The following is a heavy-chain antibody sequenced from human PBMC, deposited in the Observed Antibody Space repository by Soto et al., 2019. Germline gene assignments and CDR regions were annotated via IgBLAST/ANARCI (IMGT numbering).Heavy chain of an antibody. CDR1: AASFSKYY. CDR3: ASVTFGGIVLAH. J-gene: IGHJ4*02. Sequence: KASGTLSLTCTVSAASFSKYYWTWIRQPPGKGLEWIGYIYFNGNTKYNPSLEGRLTISIDTSKKEFSLKLTSVTAADAAVYYCASVTFGGIVLAHWGQGTLVTVSS. CDR2: IYFNGNT. D-gene: IGHD3-16*01. V-gene: IGHV4-59*01.